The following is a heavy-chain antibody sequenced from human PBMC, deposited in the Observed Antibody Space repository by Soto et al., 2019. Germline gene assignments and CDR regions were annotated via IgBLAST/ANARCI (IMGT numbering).Heavy chain of an antibody. CDR2: VNSIPGHT. D-gene: IGHD2-21*02. CDR3: ARGGHVVVVTAALDY. Sequence: QVQLVQSGAEVKKPGASVKVSCKASGDTFTDYYIHWVRQGRGQGLVSVGTVNSIPGHTTYAQHFLGRMTMTRDPPTSTAYMELTSPTSEDPAVYYCARGGHVVVVTAALDYWGQGTLVTVSS. V-gene: IGHV1-46*01. CDR1: GDTFTDYY. J-gene: IGHJ4*02.